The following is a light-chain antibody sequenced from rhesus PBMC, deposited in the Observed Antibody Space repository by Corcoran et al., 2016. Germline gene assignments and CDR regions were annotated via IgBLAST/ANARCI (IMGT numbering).Light chain of an antibody. CDR2: GAS. J-gene: IGKJ1*01. V-gene: IGKV3-24*03. CDR3: LQSSNWPRT. CDR1: QSVSRY. Sequence: EIAMTQSPATLAVSPGERATLSCRASQSVSRYLAWYPQKPGEAPGLLIYGASSRATGIPDRFSGSGSGTEFTLTISSLEPEDVGVYFCLQSSNWPRTVGQGTKVEIK.